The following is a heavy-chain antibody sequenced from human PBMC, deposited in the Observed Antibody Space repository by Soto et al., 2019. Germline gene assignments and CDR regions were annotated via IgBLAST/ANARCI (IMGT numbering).Heavy chain of an antibody. CDR1: GGSISSGGYY. V-gene: IGHV4-31*03. CDR2: IYYSGST. J-gene: IGHJ3*02. D-gene: IGHD3-22*01. Sequence: QVQLQESGPGLVKPSQTLSLTCTVSGGSISSGGYYWSWIRQHPGKGLEWIGYIYYSGSTYYNPSLKSRGTISGDTSKNQFSLKLSSGTAADTAVYYCARDVVYHDSSGYEVGAFDIWGQGTMVTVSS. CDR3: ARDVVYHDSSGYEVGAFDI.